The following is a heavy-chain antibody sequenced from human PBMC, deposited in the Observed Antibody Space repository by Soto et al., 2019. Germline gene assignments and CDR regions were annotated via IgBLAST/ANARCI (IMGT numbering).Heavy chain of an antibody. Sequence: ASVKVSCKASGYTFTGYYMHWVRQAPRQGLEWMGWINPNSGGTNYAQKLQGRVTMTRDTSISTAYMELSRLRSDDTAVYYCARRVSNDFGSGYPDYYYYGMDVWGQGTTVTVSS. V-gene: IGHV1-2*02. D-gene: IGHD3-3*01. J-gene: IGHJ6*02. CDR1: GYTFTGYY. CDR3: ARRVSNDFGSGYPDYYYYGMDV. CDR2: INPNSGGT.